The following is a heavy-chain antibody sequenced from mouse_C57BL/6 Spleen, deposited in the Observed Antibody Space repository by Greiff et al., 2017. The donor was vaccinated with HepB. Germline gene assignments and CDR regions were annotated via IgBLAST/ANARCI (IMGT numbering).Heavy chain of an antibody. CDR2: IHPSDSDT. V-gene: IGHV1-74*01. Sequence: QVHVKQPGAELVKPGASVKVSCKASGYTFTSYWMHWVKQRPGQGLEWIGRIHPSDSDTNYNQKFKGKATLTVDKSSSTAYMQLSSLTSEDSAVYYCALTTVVAHYAMDYWGQGSSVTVSS. D-gene: IGHD1-1*01. CDR3: ALTTVVAHYAMDY. CDR1: GYTFTSYW. J-gene: IGHJ4*01.